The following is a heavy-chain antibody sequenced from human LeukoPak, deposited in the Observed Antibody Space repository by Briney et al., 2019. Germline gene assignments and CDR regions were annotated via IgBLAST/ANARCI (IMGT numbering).Heavy chain of an antibody. Sequence: ASVKVSCKASGYSFTGYYMHWVRLDPGQGLEWMGRINFNSGGTNYAQKCQGRVIMCRETSIRPAYMELNRLRSDDTAVYFCARDPGSYFAYSREGTLVTLS. J-gene: IGHJ4*01. CDR1: GYSFTGYY. CDR3: ARDPGSYFAY. V-gene: IGHV1-2*02. CDR2: INFNSGGT. D-gene: IGHD3-10*01.